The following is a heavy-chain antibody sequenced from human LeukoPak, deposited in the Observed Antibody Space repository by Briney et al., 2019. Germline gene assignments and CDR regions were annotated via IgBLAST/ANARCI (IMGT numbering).Heavy chain of an antibody. V-gene: IGHV1-46*01. J-gene: IGHJ4*02. CDR3: ARGLGNDGIFDY. Sequence: ASVKVSCKASGYTFTSYYMHWVRQAPGQGLEWMGIINPSGGSTSYAQKFQGRVTMTRNTSISTAYMELSSLRFEDTAVYYCARGLGNDGIFDYWGQGTLVTVSS. CDR1: GYTFTSYY. CDR2: INPSGGST. D-gene: IGHD1-1*01.